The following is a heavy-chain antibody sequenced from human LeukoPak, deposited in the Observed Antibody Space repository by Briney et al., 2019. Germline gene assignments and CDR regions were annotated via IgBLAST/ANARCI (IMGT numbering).Heavy chain of an antibody. Sequence: GGSLRRSRVASGFTFSSLAIHWVRQAPGKGLEWVAIIWYDGSNKYYADSVKGRLAISRDNSKKTLYLQMNSLRAEDTAVYHCVRGSDFDYWGQGTLVTVSS. V-gene: IGHV3-33*01. J-gene: IGHJ4*02. CDR3: VRGSDFDY. CDR1: GFTFSSLA. CDR2: IWYDGSNK.